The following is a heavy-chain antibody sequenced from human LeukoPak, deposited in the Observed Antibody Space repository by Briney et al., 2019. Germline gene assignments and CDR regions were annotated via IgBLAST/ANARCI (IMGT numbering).Heavy chain of an antibody. V-gene: IGHV1-18*01. CDR3: ARPIYCGVACYYWFDS. J-gene: IGHJ5*01. D-gene: IGHD2-21*02. Sequence: ASVKVSCKASGYTFTSYGISWVRQAPGQGLEWMGWISAYNGNTNYAQKLQGRVTMTRDTSISTVYLELSGLRSDDTAVYYCARPIYCGVACYYWFDSWGQGTLVTVSS. CDR1: GYTFTSYG. CDR2: ISAYNGNT.